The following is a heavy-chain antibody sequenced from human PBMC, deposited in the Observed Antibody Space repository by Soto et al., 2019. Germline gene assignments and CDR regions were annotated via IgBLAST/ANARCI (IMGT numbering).Heavy chain of an antibody. J-gene: IGHJ6*02. CDR1: GSSISYEYYH. CDR3: AREDDGGDRDYYGLDV. V-gene: IGHV4-30-4*08. D-gene: IGHD2-21*02. Sequence: QVQLQQSGPGLVKPSQTLSLTCSVSGSSISYEYYHWTWIRQSPGKGLEWIGYIHYSGSIMYNPSFKSRVTISVDTSKNQFSLQLSSVTAADTAVYFCAREDDGGDRDYYGLDVWGQGTTVTVSS. CDR2: IHYSGSI.